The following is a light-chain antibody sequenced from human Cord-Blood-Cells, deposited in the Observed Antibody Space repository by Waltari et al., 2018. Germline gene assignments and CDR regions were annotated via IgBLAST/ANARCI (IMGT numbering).Light chain of an antibody. J-gene: IGLJ1*01. CDR3: GTWDSSLSSGV. CDR2: DNN. V-gene: IGLV1-51*01. Sequence: QSVLTQPPSVSAAPGQKVTISCSGSSSNIGNNYVSWYQQLPATAPKLLIYDNNKRPSGIPDPFSGSKSGTSATLGITGLQTGDEADYYCGTWDSSLSSGVFGTGTKVTVL. CDR1: SSNIGNNY.